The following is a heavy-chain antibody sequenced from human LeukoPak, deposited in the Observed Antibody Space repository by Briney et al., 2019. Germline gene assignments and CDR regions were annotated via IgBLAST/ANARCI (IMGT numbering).Heavy chain of an antibody. CDR3: ARSFHCSGGRCYLDFLL. V-gene: IGHV3-13*01. Sequence: PGRSLRLSCAASGXTFNNYDMHWVRQATGKGLEWVAAIGTEGDTYYPDSVKGRFTISRENGKDSLFLQMDSLRAGDSAVYYCARSFHCSGGRCYLDFLLWGQGTLVTVSS. D-gene: IGHD2-15*01. CDR1: GXTFNNYD. J-gene: IGHJ1*01. CDR2: IGTEGDT.